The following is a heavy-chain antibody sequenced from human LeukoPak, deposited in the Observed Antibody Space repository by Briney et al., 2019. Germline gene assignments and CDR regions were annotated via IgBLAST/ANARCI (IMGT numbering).Heavy chain of an antibody. CDR3: ARYYYDSSGYYLTTYYYYYMDV. CDR2: INTNTGNP. CDR1: GYTFTGYY. Sequence: ASLKLSCKASGYTFTGYYMHWVRQAPGQGLEWMGWINTNTGNPTYAQGFTGRFVFSLDTSVSTAYLQISSLKAEDTAVYYCARYYYDSSGYYLTTYYYYYMDVWGKGTTVTVSS. J-gene: IGHJ6*03. V-gene: IGHV7-4-1*02. D-gene: IGHD3-22*01.